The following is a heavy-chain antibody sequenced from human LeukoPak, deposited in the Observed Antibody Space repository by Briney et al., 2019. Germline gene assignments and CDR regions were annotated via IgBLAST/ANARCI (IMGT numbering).Heavy chain of an antibody. D-gene: IGHD6-13*01. CDR1: GYTFTSYY. CDR3: ARDWGIAAAGTSGGDY. J-gene: IGHJ4*02. V-gene: IGHV1-46*01. CDR2: INPSGGST. Sequence: ASVKVSCKASGYTFTSYYMHWVRQAPGQGLEWMGIINPSGGSTSYAQKFQGRVTMTRDTSTSTVYMELSSLRSEDTAVYYCARDWGIAAAGTSGGDYWGQGTLVTVPS.